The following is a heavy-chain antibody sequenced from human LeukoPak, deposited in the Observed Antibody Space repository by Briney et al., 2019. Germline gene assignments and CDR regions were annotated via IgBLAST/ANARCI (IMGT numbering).Heavy chain of an antibody. Sequence: PGGSLRLSCAASGFTFSDYYMSWIRQAPGKGLECVSYISSSGSTIYYADSVKGRFTISRDNAKNSLYLQMNSLRAEDTAVYYCARDANGDYGYWFDPWGQGTLVTVSS. CDR1: GFTFSDYY. CDR3: ARDANGDYGYWFDP. D-gene: IGHD4-17*01. V-gene: IGHV3-11*04. CDR2: ISSSGSTI. J-gene: IGHJ5*02.